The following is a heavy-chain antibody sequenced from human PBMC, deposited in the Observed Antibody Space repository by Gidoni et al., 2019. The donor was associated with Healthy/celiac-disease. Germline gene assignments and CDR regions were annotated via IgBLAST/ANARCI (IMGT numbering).Heavy chain of an antibody. D-gene: IGHD3-9*01. CDR3: AEDYFNTSHEGFMDV. Sequence: EVQLVESGGGLVQSGRSLRLSCAASAFTFDDYAMHWVRKVPGKGLGWVSGTGWNSGSRGYTDSVEGRFTISRDSAKNTLNLQMNSLRTEDTAVYYCAEDYFNTSHEGFMDVWGKGTTVTVSS. CDR2: TGWNSGSR. CDR1: AFTFDDYA. V-gene: IGHV3-9*01. J-gene: IGHJ6*03.